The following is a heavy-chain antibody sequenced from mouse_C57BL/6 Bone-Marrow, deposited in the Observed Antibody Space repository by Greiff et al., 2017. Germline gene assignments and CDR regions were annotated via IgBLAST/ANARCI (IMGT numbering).Heavy chain of an antibody. D-gene: IGHD2-2*01. J-gene: IGHJ3*01. CDR1: GYAFSSSW. Sequence: QVQLKQSGPELVKPGASVKISCKASGYAFSSSWLNGVKQRPGKGLGWIGRIYPGDGDTNYNGKFKGKATLTADKSSSTAYMQLSSLTSEDSAVYFCARGGYDAWFAYWGQGNLVTVSA. CDR3: ARGGYDAWFAY. CDR2: IYPGDGDT. V-gene: IGHV1-82*01.